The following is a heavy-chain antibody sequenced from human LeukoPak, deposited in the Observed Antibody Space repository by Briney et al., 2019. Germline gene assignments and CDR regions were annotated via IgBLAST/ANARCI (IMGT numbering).Heavy chain of an antibody. V-gene: IGHV5-51*01. CDR2: IYPGVSDT. J-gene: IGHJ4*02. Sequence: GEPLKISWKGSGCPFTSDWIAGGRQMPGKGLEWMGIIYPGVSDTRYSPSFQGQVTISADKSISTAYLQWSSLKASDSAMYYCARQGLPGTYAYWGQGTLVTVSS. CDR3: ARQGLPGTYAY. D-gene: IGHD1-14*01. CDR1: GCPFTSDW.